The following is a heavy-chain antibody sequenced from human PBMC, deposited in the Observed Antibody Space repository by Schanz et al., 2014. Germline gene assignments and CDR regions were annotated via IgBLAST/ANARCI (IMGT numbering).Heavy chain of an antibody. CDR3: ARHGGIPYYPMDV. Sequence: EVQLLESGGGLVQPGGSLRLSCAASGITFSSHSFNWVRQAPGKGLEWISYITYNGGTIYYADSVKGRFTISRDNSKNSLYLQMNSLRAEDTAVYYCARHGGIPYYPMDVWGQGTTVTVSS. D-gene: IGHD3-16*01. J-gene: IGHJ6*02. CDR2: ITYNGGTI. V-gene: IGHV3-48*04. CDR1: GITFSSHS.